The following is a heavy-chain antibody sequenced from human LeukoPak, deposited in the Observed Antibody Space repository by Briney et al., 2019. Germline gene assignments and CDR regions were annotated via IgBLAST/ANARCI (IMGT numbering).Heavy chain of an antibody. CDR1: GGPFSSYA. CDR3: ARTSARAINEYYFDY. CDR2: IIPIFGTA. Sequence: VKVSCKASGGPFSSYAISWVRQAPGQGLEWMGGIIPIFGTANYAQKFQGRVTITTDESTSTAYMELSSLRSEDTAVYYCARTSARAINEYYFDYWGQGTLVTVSS. J-gene: IGHJ4*02. D-gene: IGHD6-6*01. V-gene: IGHV1-69*05.